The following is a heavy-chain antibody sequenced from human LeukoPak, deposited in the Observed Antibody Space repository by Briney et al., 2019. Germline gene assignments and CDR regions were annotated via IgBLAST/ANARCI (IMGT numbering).Heavy chain of an antibody. V-gene: IGHV4-31*02. Sequence: LRLSCAASGFTFSSYAMSWIRQHPGKGLEWIGYIYYSGSTYYNPSLKSRVTISVDTSKNQFSLKLSSVTAADTAVYYCVQQAEGHFDYWGQGTLVTVSS. CDR1: GFTFSSYA. D-gene: IGHD2-15*01. J-gene: IGHJ4*02. CDR2: IYYSGST. CDR3: VQQAEGHFDY.